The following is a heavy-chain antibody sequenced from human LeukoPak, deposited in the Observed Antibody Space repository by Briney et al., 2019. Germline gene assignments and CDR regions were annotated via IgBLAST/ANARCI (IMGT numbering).Heavy chain of an antibody. D-gene: IGHD6-19*01. Sequence: GGSLRLSCAASGFTFSNYAILWVRQAPGKGLEWVAFISWDGNIQYYAESVKGRFTLSRDNSKNTVYLQMNSLRFEDTAVYHCARDYSGWYVFDYWGQGTLVAVSP. CDR2: ISWDGNIQ. J-gene: IGHJ4*02. CDR3: ARDYSGWYVFDY. CDR1: GFTFSNYA. V-gene: IGHV3-30-3*01.